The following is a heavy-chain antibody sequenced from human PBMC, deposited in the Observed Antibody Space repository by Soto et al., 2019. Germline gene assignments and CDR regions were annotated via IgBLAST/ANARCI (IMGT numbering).Heavy chain of an antibody. V-gene: IGHV4-30-4*01. CDR3: ARDHYVYDILTGYGYYYGMDV. Sequence: SETLSLTCTVSGGSISSGDYYWSWIRQPPGKGLEWIGYIYYSGSTYYNPSLKSRVTISVDTSKNQFSLKLRSVTAADTAVYYCARDHYVYDILTGYGYYYGMDVWGQGTTVT. D-gene: IGHD3-9*01. J-gene: IGHJ6*02. CDR2: IYYSGST. CDR1: GGSISSGDYY.